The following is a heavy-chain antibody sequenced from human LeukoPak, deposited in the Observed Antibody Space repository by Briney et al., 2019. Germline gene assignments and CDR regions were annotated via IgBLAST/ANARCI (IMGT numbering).Heavy chain of an antibody. J-gene: IGHJ6*03. CDR1: GYTLTSYG. V-gene: IGHV1-18*01. D-gene: IGHD2-2*01. Sequence: ASVKVSCKASGYTLTSYGISWVRQAPGQGLEWMGWISAYNGNTNYAQKLQGRVTMTTDTSTSTAYMELRSLRSDDTAVYYCARVPRYCSSTSCQTNYYYYYMDVWGKGTTVTVS. CDR3: ARVPRYCSSTSCQTNYYYYYMDV. CDR2: ISAYNGNT.